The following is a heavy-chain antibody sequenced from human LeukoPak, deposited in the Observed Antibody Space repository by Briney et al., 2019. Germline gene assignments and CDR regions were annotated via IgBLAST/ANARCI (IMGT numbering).Heavy chain of an antibody. CDR2: IVVGSGNT. CDR3: AAVLAAAAP. CDR1: GYTFTNSA. Sequence: SVKVSCKASGYTFTNSAMQWVRQARGQRLEWIGWIVVGSGNTNYAQRFQERVTITRDMSASTAYMELSSLRPKDTAVYYCAAVLAAAAPWGQGTLVTVSS. V-gene: IGHV1-58*02. D-gene: IGHD6-25*01. J-gene: IGHJ5*02.